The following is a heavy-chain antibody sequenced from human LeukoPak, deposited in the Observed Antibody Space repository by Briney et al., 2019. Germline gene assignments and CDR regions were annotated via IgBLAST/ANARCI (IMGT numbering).Heavy chain of an antibody. CDR2: ISIDGTRE. V-gene: IGHV3-30*04. CDR3: AKEGEGDSWDSLDY. Sequence: GGSLRLSCAASGFTFSSFAMHWVRQAPGKGLEWVTVISIDGTREHYADSVKGRFTISRDNSKSTLYLQMDSLRAEDTAVYYCAKEGEGDSWDSLDYWGQGTLVTVTS. D-gene: IGHD3-16*01. CDR1: GFTFSSFA. J-gene: IGHJ4*02.